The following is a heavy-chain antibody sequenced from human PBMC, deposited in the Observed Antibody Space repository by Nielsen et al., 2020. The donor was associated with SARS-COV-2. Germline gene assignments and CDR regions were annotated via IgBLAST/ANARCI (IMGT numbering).Heavy chain of an antibody. CDR1: GYTFTSYY. J-gene: IGHJ4*02. V-gene: IGHV1-69*13. D-gene: IGHD5-18*01. CDR2: IIPIFGTA. Sequence: SVKVSCKASGYTFTSYYMHWVRQAPGQGLEWMGGIIPIFGTANYAQKFQGRVTITADESTSTAYMELSSLRSEDTAVYYCARGDTAMVSRFDYWGQGTLVTVSS. CDR3: ARGDTAMVSRFDY.